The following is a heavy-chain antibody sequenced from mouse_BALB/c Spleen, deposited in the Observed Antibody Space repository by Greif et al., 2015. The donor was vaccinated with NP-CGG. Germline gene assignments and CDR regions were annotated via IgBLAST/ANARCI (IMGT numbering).Heavy chain of an antibody. D-gene: IGHD1-1*01. CDR2: IRLKSNNYAT. CDR3: TRPGMSHAMDY. V-gene: IGHV6-6*02. J-gene: IGHJ4*01. CDR1: GFTFSNYW. Sequence: DVQLQESGGGLVQPGGSMKLSCVASGFTFSNYWMNWVRQSPEKGLEWVAEIRLKSNNYATHYAESVKGRFTISRDDSKRSVYLQMNNLRAEVTGIYYCTRPGMSHAMDYWGQGTSVTVSS.